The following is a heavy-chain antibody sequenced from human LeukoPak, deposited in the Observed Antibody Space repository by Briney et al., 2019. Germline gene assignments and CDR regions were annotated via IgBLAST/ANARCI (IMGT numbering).Heavy chain of an antibody. Sequence: SETLSLTCTVSGGSISSYYWSWIRQPPGKGLEWIGYIYYSGSTNYNPSLKSRVTISVDTSKNQFSLKLSSVTAADTAVYYCARGPWDYGKDGWGQGTTVTVSS. CDR2: IYYSGST. V-gene: IGHV4-59*01. D-gene: IGHD1-26*01. CDR3: ARGPWDYGKDG. CDR1: GGSISSYY. J-gene: IGHJ6*02.